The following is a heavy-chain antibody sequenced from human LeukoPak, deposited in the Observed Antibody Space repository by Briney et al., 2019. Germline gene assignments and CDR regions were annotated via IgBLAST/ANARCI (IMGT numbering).Heavy chain of an antibody. J-gene: IGHJ5*02. CDR2: IKQDGSEK. CDR3: ARVMVVATTLAWLDP. CDR1: GFTFSSYW. Sequence: GGSLRLFCAASGFTFSSYWMSWVRQAPGKGLEWVANIKQDGSEKYYVDSVKGRFTISRDNAKNSLYLQMNSLRAEDTAVYYCARVMVVATTLAWLDPWGQGTLVTVSS. D-gene: IGHD2-15*01. V-gene: IGHV3-7*03.